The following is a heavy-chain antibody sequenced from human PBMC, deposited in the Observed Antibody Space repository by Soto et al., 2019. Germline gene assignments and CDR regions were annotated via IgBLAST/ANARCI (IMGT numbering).Heavy chain of an antibody. CDR2: ISAYNGNT. J-gene: IGHJ4*02. Sequence: ASVKVSCKASGYTFTSYGISWVRQAPGQGLEWMGWISAYNGNTNYAQKLQGRVTMTTDTSTSTAYMELRSLTSDDTAVYYCARGRYDILTGYSDYWGQGTLVTVSS. D-gene: IGHD3-9*01. V-gene: IGHV1-18*04. CDR3: ARGRYDILTGYSDY. CDR1: GYTFTSYG.